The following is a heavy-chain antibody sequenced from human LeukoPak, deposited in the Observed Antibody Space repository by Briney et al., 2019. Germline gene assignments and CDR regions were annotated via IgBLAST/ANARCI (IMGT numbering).Heavy chain of an antibody. J-gene: IGHJ4*02. D-gene: IGHD2-2*01. V-gene: IGHV3-23*01. CDR2: ISGSGGST. Sequence: GGSLRLSCAASGFTFSSYAMSWVRQAPGKGLEWVSVISGSGGSTYYADSVKGRFTISRDNSKNTLYLQMNSLRAEDTAVYYCAKGWKAVVPAASYGFDYWGQGTLVTVSS. CDR1: GFTFSSYA. CDR3: AKGWKAVVPAASYGFDY.